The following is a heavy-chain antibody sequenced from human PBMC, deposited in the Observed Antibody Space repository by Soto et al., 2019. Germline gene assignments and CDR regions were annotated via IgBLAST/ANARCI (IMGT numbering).Heavy chain of an antibody. J-gene: IGHJ1*01. CDR3: ARDLDGLHDDTSGPFPRPG. CDR2: ILSSGSI. V-gene: IGHV4-30-4*01. D-gene: IGHD3-22*01. CDR1: GGSISSDDYY. Sequence: SETLSLTCTVSGGSISSDDYYWSWIRQAPGRGLEWIGYILSSGSIYYNPSLKSRATMSIDTAGNQFSLKVSSVTVADTAVYYCARDLDGLHDDTSGPFPRPGWGQGTLVTVSS.